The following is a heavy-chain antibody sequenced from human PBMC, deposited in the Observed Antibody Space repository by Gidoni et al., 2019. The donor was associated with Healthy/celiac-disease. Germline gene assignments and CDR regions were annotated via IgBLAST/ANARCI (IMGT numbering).Heavy chain of an antibody. Sequence: QVQLVQSGAEVKKPGSSVKVSCKASGGTFSSYAISWVRQAPGQGLEWMGRIIPILGIANYAQKFQGRVTITADKSTSTAYMELSSLRSEDTAVYYCAREIPMATTPANDAFDIWGQGTMVTVSS. V-gene: IGHV1-69*09. D-gene: IGHD1-26*01. CDR1: GGTFSSYA. J-gene: IGHJ3*02. CDR3: AREIPMATTPANDAFDI. CDR2: IIPILGIA.